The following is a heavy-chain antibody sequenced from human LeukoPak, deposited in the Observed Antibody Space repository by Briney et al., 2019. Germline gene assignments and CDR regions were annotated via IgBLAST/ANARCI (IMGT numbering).Heavy chain of an antibody. CDR2: IYSGGST. V-gene: IGHV3-53*01. J-gene: IGHJ4*02. CDR1: GFTVRSNY. Sequence: PGGSLRLSCAASGFTVRSNYMSWVRQAPGKGLEWVSIIYSGGSTYYADSVKGRFTISRDNSKNTLYLQMNRLRAEDTAVYYCARGVWNYYDSSGSSFDYWGQGTLVTVSS. CDR3: ARGVWNYYDSSGSSFDY. D-gene: IGHD3-22*01.